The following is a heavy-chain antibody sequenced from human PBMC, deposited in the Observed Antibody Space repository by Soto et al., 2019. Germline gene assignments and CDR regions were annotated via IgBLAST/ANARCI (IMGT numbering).Heavy chain of an antibody. CDR3: ARGYGAPADYFQH. D-gene: IGHD3-16*01. Sequence: ASVKVSCKASGYTFTSYAMHWVRQAPGQRLEWMGWINAGNGNTKYSQKFQGRVTITRDTSASTAYMELSSLRSEDTAVYDCARGYGAPADYFQHWGQGTLVTVSS. V-gene: IGHV1-3*01. J-gene: IGHJ1*01. CDR2: INAGNGNT. CDR1: GYTFTSYA.